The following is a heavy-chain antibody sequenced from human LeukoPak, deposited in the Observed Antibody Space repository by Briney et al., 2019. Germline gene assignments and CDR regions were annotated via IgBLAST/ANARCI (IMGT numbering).Heavy chain of an antibody. V-gene: IGHV5-51*01. CDR3: ASIVGATRSSNAFDI. J-gene: IGHJ3*02. CDR2: IYPGDSDT. CDR1: GYSFTSYW. D-gene: IGHD1-26*01. Sequence: GESLKISCKGSGYSFTSYWIGWVRQMPGKGLEWMGIIYPGDSDTRCSPSFQGQVTISADKSISTAYLQWSSLKASDTAMYYCASIVGATRSSNAFDIWGQGTMVTVSS.